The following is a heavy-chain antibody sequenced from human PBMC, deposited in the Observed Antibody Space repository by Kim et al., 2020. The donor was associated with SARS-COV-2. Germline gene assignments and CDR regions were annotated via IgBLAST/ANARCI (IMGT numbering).Heavy chain of an antibody. D-gene: IGHD5-12*01. V-gene: IGHV3-15*01. Sequence: GGSLRLSCAASGLTFTNAWMSWVRQAPGKGLEWVGRIKSNTDGGTTDYAAPVQGRFTISRDDSINTLYLQMNSLKTEDTAVYYCSTLQMATILPDYWGQG. J-gene: IGHJ4*02. CDR3: STLQMATILPDY. CDR1: GLTFTNAW. CDR2: IKSNTDGGTT.